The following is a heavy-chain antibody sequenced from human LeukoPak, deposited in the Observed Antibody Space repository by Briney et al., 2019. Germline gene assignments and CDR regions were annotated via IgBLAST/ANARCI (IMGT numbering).Heavy chain of an antibody. CDR1: GGSISSYY. Sequence: SETLSLTCTVSGGSISSYYWSWIRQPPGKGLEWIGYIYYSGSTNYNPSLKSRVTMSVDTSKNQFSLKLSSVTAADTAVYYCAVYCRSTSCYELNAFDIWGQGTMVTASS. V-gene: IGHV4-59*12. CDR3: AVYCRSTSCYELNAFDI. J-gene: IGHJ3*02. CDR2: IYYSGST. D-gene: IGHD2-2*01.